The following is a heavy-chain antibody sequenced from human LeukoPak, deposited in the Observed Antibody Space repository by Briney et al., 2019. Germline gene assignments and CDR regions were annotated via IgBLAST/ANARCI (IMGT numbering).Heavy chain of an antibody. D-gene: IGHD4-17*01. J-gene: IGHJ4*02. CDR1: GGTFSSYA. CDR3: ARTVGMTTVTYYFDY. CDR2: IIPIFGTA. V-gene: IGHV1-69*13. Sequence: SVTVSCKASGGTFSSYAISWVRQAPGQGLEWMGGIIPIFGTANYAQKFQGRVTITADESTSTAYMELSSLRSEDTAVYYCARTVGMTTVTYYFDYWGQGTLVTVSS.